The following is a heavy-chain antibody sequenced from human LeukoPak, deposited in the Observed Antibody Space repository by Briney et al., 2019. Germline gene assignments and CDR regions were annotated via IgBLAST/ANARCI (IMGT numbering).Heavy chain of an antibody. D-gene: IGHD6-6*01. CDR3: ARRPSKNYYYYMDV. V-gene: IGHV4-34*01. CDR2: INHSGST. CDR1: GGSFSGYY. J-gene: IGHJ6*03. Sequence: SETLSLTCAVYGGSFSGYYWNWIRQPPGKGLEWIGEINHSGSTNYNPSLKSRVTISVDTSKNQFSLKLSSVTAADTAVYYCARRPSKNYYYYMDVWGKGTTVTVSS.